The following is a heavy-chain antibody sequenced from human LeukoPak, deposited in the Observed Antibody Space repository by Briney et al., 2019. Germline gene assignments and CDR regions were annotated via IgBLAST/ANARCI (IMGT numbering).Heavy chain of an antibody. CDR1: GGSINNYY. CDR3: ARRSVVLDY. V-gene: IGHV4-59*08. Sequence: SETLPLTCTVSGGSINNYYWSWVRQPPGKGLEWIGYIYYSGSTTYNPSLKSRVTISVDTSKNQFSLMLSSVTAADTAVYYCARRSVVLDYWGQGALVTASS. CDR2: IYYSGST. D-gene: IGHD4-23*01. J-gene: IGHJ4*02.